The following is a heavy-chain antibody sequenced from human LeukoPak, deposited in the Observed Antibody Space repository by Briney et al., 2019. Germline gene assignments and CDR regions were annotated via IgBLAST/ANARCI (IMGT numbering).Heavy chain of an antibody. CDR3: ARDRGIAAAHGY. Sequence: GGSLRLSCAASGFTFSSYGMHWVRQAPGKGLEWVAFIRYDGSNKYYADSVKGRFTISRDNSKNTLYLQMNSLRAEDTAVYYCARDRGIAAAHGYWGQGTLVTVSS. V-gene: IGHV3-30*02. D-gene: IGHD6-13*01. CDR2: IRYDGSNK. CDR1: GFTFSSYG. J-gene: IGHJ4*02.